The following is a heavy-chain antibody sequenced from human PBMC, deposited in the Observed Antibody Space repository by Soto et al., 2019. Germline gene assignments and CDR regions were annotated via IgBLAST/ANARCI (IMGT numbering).Heavy chain of an antibody. CDR3: TTYCISDRCYDPSSLSY. D-gene: IGHD2-2*01. V-gene: IGHV3-15*07. CDR2: IKSKTDGETT. Sequence: PGGSLRLSCEASGFSFNNAWMNWVRQSPGKRLEWVGRIKSKTDGETTDVVGAVKGRFTISRDDSKNTLYLQMNSLKIEDTAVYYCTTYCISDRCYDPSSLSYWGQGTQVTVSS. CDR1: GFSFNNAW. J-gene: IGHJ4*02.